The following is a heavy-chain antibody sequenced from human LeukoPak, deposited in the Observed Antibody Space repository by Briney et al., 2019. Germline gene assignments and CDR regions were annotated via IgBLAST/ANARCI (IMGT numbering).Heavy chain of an antibody. D-gene: IGHD6-6*01. CDR1: GFAFSRYW. Sequence: HSGGSLRLSCAASGFAFSRYWMHWVRQAPGKGLVWVSRINSDGSSTSYADSVRGRFSISRDNAKNTLYLQMNSLRAEDTAVYYCARGLSGYASSLGYWGQGTLVTVSA. CDR2: INSDGSST. V-gene: IGHV3-74*01. J-gene: IGHJ4*02. CDR3: ARGLSGYASSLGY.